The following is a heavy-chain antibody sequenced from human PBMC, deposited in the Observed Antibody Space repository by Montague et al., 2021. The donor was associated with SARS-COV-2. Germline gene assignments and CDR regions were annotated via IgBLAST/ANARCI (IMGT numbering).Heavy chain of an antibody. J-gene: IGHJ4*02. CDR1: GFTFSSYG. V-gene: IGHV3-33*01. Sequence: RSLSLAASGFTFSSYGMHWVRQAPGKGLEWVAVIWYDGSNKYYADSVKGRFTISRDNSKNTLYLQMNSLRAEDTAVYYCARETVAAGIDYWGQGTLVTVSS. CDR2: IWYDGSNK. D-gene: IGHD6-13*01. CDR3: ARETVAAGIDY.